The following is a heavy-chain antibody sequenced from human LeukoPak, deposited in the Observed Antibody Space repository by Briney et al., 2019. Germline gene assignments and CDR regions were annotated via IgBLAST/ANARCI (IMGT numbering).Heavy chain of an antibody. V-gene: IGHV3-48*02. CDR2: ISSSSSTI. D-gene: IGHD4-23*01. J-gene: IGHJ4*02. Sequence: PGGSLRLSCAASGFTFSSSTMNWVRQAPGKGLEWVSYISSSSSTIYYADSVKGRFTISRDNAKNSLYLQMNSLRDEDTAVYYCASEWYGGNLIGARDYWGQGTLVTVSS. CDR3: ASEWYGGNLIGARDY. CDR1: GFTFSSST.